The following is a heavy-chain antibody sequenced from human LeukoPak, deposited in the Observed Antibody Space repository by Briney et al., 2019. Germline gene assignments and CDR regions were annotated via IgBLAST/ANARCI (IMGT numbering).Heavy chain of an antibody. V-gene: IGHV3-30*03. CDR1: GFTFSSYG. Sequence: PGGSLSLSCAASGFTFSSYGIHWVRQAPGKGLEWVAVVSSDGSNKYYADSVKGRFTISRDTSKNMLYLQMNSLGAEDTAVYYCARGYSSSWLGYFDYWGQGTLVTVSS. CDR3: ARGYSSSWLGYFDY. J-gene: IGHJ4*02. CDR2: VSSDGSNK. D-gene: IGHD6-13*01.